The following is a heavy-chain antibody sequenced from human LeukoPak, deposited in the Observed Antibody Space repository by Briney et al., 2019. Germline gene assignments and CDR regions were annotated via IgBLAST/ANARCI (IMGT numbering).Heavy chain of an antibody. CDR2: IKQDGSEK. CDR3: AREIVGTIKSYFDY. J-gene: IGHJ4*02. CDR1: GFTFSSYW. D-gene: IGHD1-26*01. V-gene: IGHV3-7*01. Sequence: GGSLRLSCAASGFTFSSYWMGWVRQAPGKGLEWVANIKQDGSEKYYVDSVKGRFTISRDNAENSLYLQMNSLRAEDTAIYYCAREIVGTIKSYFDYWGQGTLVTASS.